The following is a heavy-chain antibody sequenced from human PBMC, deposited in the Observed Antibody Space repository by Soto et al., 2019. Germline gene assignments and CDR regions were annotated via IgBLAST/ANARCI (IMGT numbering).Heavy chain of an antibody. V-gene: IGHV3-30*18. J-gene: IGHJ4*02. CDR3: AEDYFRQWLALDNFSFDY. Sequence: GGSLRLSCAASGFTLSSYGMRWVRQAPGKGLEWVAVISYDGSNKYYADSVKGRFTISRDNSKNTLYLQMNSLRAEDTAVYYCAEDYFRQWLALDNFSFDYWGQGTLVTVSS. CDR1: GFTLSSYG. CDR2: ISYDGSNK. D-gene: IGHD6-19*01.